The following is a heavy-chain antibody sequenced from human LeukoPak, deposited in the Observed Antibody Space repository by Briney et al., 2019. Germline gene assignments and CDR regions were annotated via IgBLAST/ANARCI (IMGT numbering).Heavy chain of an antibody. D-gene: IGHD6-19*01. V-gene: IGHV4-4*02. J-gene: IGHJ4*02. Sequence: SETLSLTCAVSGGSISSSNWWSWVRQPPGKGLEWIGGIYHSGSTNYNPSLKSRVTISVDKSKNQFSLKLSSVTAADTAVYYCARVFSASSGWYPAGFDYWGQGTLVTVSS. CDR2: IYHSGST. CDR3: ARVFSASSGWYPAGFDY. CDR1: GGSISSSNW.